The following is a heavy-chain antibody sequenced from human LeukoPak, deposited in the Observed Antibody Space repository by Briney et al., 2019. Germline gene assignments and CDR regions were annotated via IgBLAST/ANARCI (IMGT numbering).Heavy chain of an antibody. CDR3: ARELSSSWAFDY. D-gene: IGHD6-13*01. J-gene: IGHJ4*02. CDR2: IYYSGST. CDR1: GGSISSGDYY. V-gene: IGHV4-30-4*08. Sequence: PSETLSLTCTVSGGSISSGDYYWSWIRQPPGKGLEWIGYIYYSGSTYYNPSLKSRVTISVDTSKNQFSLKLSSVTAADTAVYYCARELSSSWAFDYWGQGTLVTVSS.